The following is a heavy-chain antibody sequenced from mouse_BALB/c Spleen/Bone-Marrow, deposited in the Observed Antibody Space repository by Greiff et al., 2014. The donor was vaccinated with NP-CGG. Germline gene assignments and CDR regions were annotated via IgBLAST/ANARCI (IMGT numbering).Heavy chain of an antibody. Sequence: QVQLQQSGAELAKPGASVKMSCKASGYTFTSHWMHWVKQRPGQGLEWIEYINPSTGHTEYDQKFKDKATLTADKSSSTAYMQLSSLTSEDSAVYYCARGNWEAMEYWGQGTSVTVSS. D-gene: IGHD4-1*01. V-gene: IGHV1-7*01. CDR3: ARGNWEAMEY. CDR2: INPSTGHT. J-gene: IGHJ4*01. CDR1: GYTFTSHW.